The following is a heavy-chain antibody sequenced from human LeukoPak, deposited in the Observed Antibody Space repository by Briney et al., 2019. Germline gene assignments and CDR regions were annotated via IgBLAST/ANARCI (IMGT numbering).Heavy chain of an antibody. CDR3: AGTYYYESGGFDAFDI. CDR1: RCIFSSYA. Sequence: SVNVSFKVYRCIFSSYAISWVRQAPGLVIEWMGGNIHTFCSANYAQTDLGRDTITADESAHTAYLQVSSLSDEDTAVYYCAGTYYYESGGFDAFDIWGERTMGTVSS. D-gene: IGHD3-22*01. J-gene: IGHJ3*02. V-gene: IGHV1-69*13. CDR2: NIHTFCSA.